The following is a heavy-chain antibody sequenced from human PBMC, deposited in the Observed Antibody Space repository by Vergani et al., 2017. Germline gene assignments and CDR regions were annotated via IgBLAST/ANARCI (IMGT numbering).Heavy chain of an antibody. J-gene: IGHJ4*02. V-gene: IGHV4-39*07. CDR1: GGSISSSSYY. CDR2: IYYSGST. D-gene: IGHD3-10*01. Sequence: QVQLQESGPGLVKPSETLSLTCTVSGGSISSSSYYWGWIRQPPGKGLEWIGSIYYSGSTYYNPSLKSRVTISVETSKNQFSLKLSSVTAADTAVYYCARVDTMVRGQYYFDYWGQGTLVTVSS. CDR3: ARVDTMVRGQYYFDY.